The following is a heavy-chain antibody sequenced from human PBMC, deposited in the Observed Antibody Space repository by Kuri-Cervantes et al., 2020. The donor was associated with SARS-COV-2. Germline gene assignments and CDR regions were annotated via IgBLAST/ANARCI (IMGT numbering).Heavy chain of an antibody. Sequence: GESLKISCAASGFTFSSYAVHWVRQAPGKGLEWVAVISYDGSNKYYADSVKGRFTISRDNSKNTLYLQMNSLRAGDTAVYYCARDSQWELSYYFDYWGQGTLVTVSS. J-gene: IGHJ4*02. CDR3: ARDSQWELSYYFDY. CDR2: ISYDGSNK. V-gene: IGHV3-30*04. CDR1: GFTFSSYA. D-gene: IGHD1-26*01.